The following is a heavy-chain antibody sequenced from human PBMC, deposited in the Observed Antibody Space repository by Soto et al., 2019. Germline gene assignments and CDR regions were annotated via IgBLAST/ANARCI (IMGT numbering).Heavy chain of an antibody. CDR1: GYTFTSYG. CDR3: ARERSITIFGVVTHNWFDP. D-gene: IGHD3-3*01. Sequence: ASVKVSCKASGYTFTSYGISWVRQAPGQWLEWMGWISAYNGNTNYAQKLQGRVTMTTDTSTSTAYMELRSLRSDDTAVYYCARERSITIFGVVTHNWFDPWGQGTLVTVSS. V-gene: IGHV1-18*01. J-gene: IGHJ5*02. CDR2: ISAYNGNT.